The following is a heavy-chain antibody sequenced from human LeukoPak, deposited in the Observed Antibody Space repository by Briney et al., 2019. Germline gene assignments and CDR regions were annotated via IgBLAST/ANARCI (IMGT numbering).Heavy chain of an antibody. D-gene: IGHD2-8*01. J-gene: IGHJ4*02. V-gene: IGHV1-46*01. CDR1: GYTLTGYY. Sequence: ASVKVSCKGSGYTLTGYYMHWVRQAPRQGLEWMGIINPSVGTTTYAQTFQGRVTMTRDTSTRTVYMELSSLRSEDTAVYYCAIVGGVEYFDYWGRGTLVTVSS. CDR3: AIVGGVEYFDY. CDR2: INPSVGTT.